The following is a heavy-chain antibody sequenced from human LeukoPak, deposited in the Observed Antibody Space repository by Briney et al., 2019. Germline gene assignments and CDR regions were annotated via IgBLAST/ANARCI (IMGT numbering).Heavy chain of an antibody. CDR2: INTNTGNP. J-gene: IGHJ6*02. CDR3: AREVITYYYYYGMDV. CDR1: GYTFTSYA. D-gene: IGHD3-22*01. V-gene: IGHV7-4-1*02. Sequence: GASVKVSCKASGYTFTSYAMHWVRQAPGQGLEWMGWINTNTGNPTYAQGFTGRFVFSLDTSVSTAYLQISSLKAEDTAVYYCAREVITYYYYYGMDVWGQGTTVTVSS.